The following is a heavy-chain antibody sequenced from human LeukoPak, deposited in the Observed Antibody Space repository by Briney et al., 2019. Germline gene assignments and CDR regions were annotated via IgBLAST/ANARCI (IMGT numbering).Heavy chain of an antibody. CDR1: GFTLSNAW. D-gene: IGHD3-22*01. J-gene: IGHJ4*02. Sequence: GGSLRLSCAASGFTLSNAWVSWVRQAPGKGLEWVGRIKSKYDGGNTDYAAPVKGRFTISRDDSNNTVYLQMKSLKSEDTAQYYCTTDDSSSGNPLDDWGQGTLVTVSS. CDR2: IKSKYDGGNT. CDR3: TTDDSSSGNPLDD. V-gene: IGHV3-15*01.